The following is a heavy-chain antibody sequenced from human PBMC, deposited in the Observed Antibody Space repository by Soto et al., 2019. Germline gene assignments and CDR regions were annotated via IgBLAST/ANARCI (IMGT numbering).Heavy chain of an antibody. CDR3: ARVEWIYKYYYYAMDV. CDR2: ISPYNDDS. V-gene: IGHV1-18*01. Sequence: QVQLVQSGPEVKKPGASVKVSCKTSGYSFTSYAITWVRQAPGQGLEWMGWISPYNDDSNYAQIFQGRVTMNTATSPSTAHMERRSRGCDGSAVYYCARVEWIYKYYYYAMDVWGRGTTVTV. CDR1: GYSFTSYA. D-gene: IGHD3-3*01. J-gene: IGHJ6*04.